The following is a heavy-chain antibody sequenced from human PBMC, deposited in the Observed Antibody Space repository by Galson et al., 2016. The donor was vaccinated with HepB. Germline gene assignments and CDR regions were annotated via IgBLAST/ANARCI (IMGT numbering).Heavy chain of an antibody. Sequence: QSGAEVKKPGEPLKISCEASGYTFTKFWIGWVRQMPGKGLEWVGIVNPGDSDTRFSPSFHGRVSISADKATNTAYLQLASVRASDSGINYSTSHWTGGYYYYGMDVWGQGTTVTVSS. V-gene: IGHV5-51*01. CDR1: GYTFTKFW. CDR3: TSHWTGGYYYYGMDV. CDR2: VNPGDSDT. D-gene: IGHD3/OR15-3a*01. J-gene: IGHJ6*02.